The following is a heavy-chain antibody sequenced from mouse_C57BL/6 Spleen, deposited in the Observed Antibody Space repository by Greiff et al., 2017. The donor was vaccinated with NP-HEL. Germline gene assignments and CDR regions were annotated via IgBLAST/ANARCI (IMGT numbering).Heavy chain of an antibody. D-gene: IGHD1-1*01. CDR2: IYPGDGDT. CDR1: GYAFSSYW. CDR3: ARRDYYGSSYGWFAY. V-gene: IGHV1-80*01. Sequence: VKLQESGAELVKPGASVKISCKASGYAFSSYWMNWVKQRPGKGLEWIGQIYPGDGDTNYNGKFKGKATLTADKSSSTAYMQLSSLTSEDSAVYFCARRDYYGSSYGWFAYWGQGTLVTVSA. J-gene: IGHJ3*01.